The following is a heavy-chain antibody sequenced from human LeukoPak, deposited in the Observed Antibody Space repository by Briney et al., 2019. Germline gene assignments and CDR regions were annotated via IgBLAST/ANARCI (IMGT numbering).Heavy chain of an antibody. CDR2: IYYSGST. J-gene: IGHJ4*02. CDR1: SGSISSSSYY. Sequence: SETLSLTCTVSSGSISSSSYYWGWIRQPPGKGLEWIGSIYYSGSTYYNPSLKSRVTISVDTSKNQFSLKLSSVTAADTAVYYCARQVRAPGFFDYWGQGTLVTVSS. D-gene: IGHD4/OR15-4a*01. CDR3: ARQVRAPGFFDY. V-gene: IGHV4-39*01.